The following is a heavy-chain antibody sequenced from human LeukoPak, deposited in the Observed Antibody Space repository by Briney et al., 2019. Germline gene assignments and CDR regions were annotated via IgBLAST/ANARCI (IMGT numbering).Heavy chain of an antibody. D-gene: IGHD1-7*01. CDR1: GYSFSSYG. CDR2: INTYNGHT. J-gene: IGHJ4*02. Sequence: GASVKVPCKASGYSFSSYGFSWVRQAPGQGLEWMGWINTYNGHTNYTQTLQGRVTMTTDTSTSTAYMELRNLRPDDTAVYFCARDPRITGTTAYYFDYWGQGTLVTVSS. CDR3: ARDPRITGTTAYYFDY. V-gene: IGHV1-18*01.